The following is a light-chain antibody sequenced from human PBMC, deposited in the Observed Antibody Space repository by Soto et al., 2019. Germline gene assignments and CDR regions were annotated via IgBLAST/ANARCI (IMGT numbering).Light chain of an antibody. CDR2: GSS. J-gene: IGKJ5*01. V-gene: IGKV3-20*01. CDR1: QSVDSSY. CDR3: QHYGSSGST. Sequence: EIVLTQSPGTLSLSPGGGATLSFRASQSVDSSYLAWYQHKPDQAPRLLIYGSSKRATGIPDRFDGSGSGTDFTLTISGLEPEDFAVYYCQHYGSSGSTFGQGTRLEI.